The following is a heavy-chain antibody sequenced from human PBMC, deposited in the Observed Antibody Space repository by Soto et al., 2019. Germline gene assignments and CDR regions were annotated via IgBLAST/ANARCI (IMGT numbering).Heavy chain of an antibody. V-gene: IGHV1-69*13. Sequence: GASVKVSCKASGGTFSSYAISWVRQAPGQGLEWMGGIIPIFGTANYAQKFQGRVTITADESTSTAYMELSSLRSEDTAVHYCARRHSSSWYSDYYYYGWDVWGQGTTVTVSS. CDR3: ARRHSSSWYSDYYYYGWDV. J-gene: IGHJ6*02. CDR1: GGTFSSYA. CDR2: IIPIFGTA. D-gene: IGHD6-13*01.